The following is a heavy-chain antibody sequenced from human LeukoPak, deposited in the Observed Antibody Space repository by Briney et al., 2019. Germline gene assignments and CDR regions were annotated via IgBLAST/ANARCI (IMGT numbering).Heavy chain of an antibody. V-gene: IGHV4-30-2*01. Sequence: SQTLSLTCAVSGGXISSGDYSWSWVRQPPGKGLEWLGYIYHTGGTFYNPSLKSRVTMSADRSKNQFSLKLSSVTAADTAVYYCARDHSVTGYWYFDLWGRGTLVTVSS. J-gene: IGHJ2*01. D-gene: IGHD2-21*02. CDR2: IYHTGGT. CDR1: GGXISSGDYS. CDR3: ARDHSVTGYWYFDL.